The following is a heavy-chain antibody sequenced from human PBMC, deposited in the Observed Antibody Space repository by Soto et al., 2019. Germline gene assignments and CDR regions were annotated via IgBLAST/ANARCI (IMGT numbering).Heavy chain of an antibody. CDR1: GYAFTSFG. D-gene: IGHD1-26*01. Sequence: QVQLVQSGAEVKKPGASVKVSCKASGYAFTSFGITWVRQAPGQGLEWMGWIGTYHGNTNYAQKLQGRVTMTRDTSTTTAHLELRSLTSADTAVYSCPRDRSVGANPDVYEIWGQGTMVTVSS. CDR3: PRDRSVGANPDVYEI. V-gene: IGHV1-18*01. J-gene: IGHJ3*02. CDR2: IGTYHGNT.